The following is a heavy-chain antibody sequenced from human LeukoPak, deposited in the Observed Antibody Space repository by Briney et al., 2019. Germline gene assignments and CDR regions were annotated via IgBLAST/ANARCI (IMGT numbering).Heavy chain of an antibody. CDR2: IYHSGST. J-gene: IGHJ4*02. Sequence: SETLSLTCTVSIYSISSGYYWGWIRQPPGKGLEWIGYIYHSGSTYYNPSLKSRVTISVDRSKNQFSLKLSSVTAADTAVYYCARASSGYSYADYWGQGTLVTVSS. CDR1: IYSISSGYY. CDR3: ARASSGYSYADY. D-gene: IGHD5-18*01. V-gene: IGHV4-38-2*02.